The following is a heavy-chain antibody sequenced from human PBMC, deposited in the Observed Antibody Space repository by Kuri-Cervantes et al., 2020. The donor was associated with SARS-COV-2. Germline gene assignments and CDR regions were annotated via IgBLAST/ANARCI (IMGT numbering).Heavy chain of an antibody. Sequence: LSLTCAACGFTFSSYDMHWVRQATGKGLEWVSAIGTAGDTYYPGSVKGQFTISRENAKNSLYLQMNSLRAGDTAVYYCATPGVPAANYYFDYWGQGTLVTVSS. CDR1: GFTFSSYD. D-gene: IGHD2-2*01. CDR2: IGTAGDT. CDR3: ATPGVPAANYYFDY. J-gene: IGHJ4*02. V-gene: IGHV3-13*03.